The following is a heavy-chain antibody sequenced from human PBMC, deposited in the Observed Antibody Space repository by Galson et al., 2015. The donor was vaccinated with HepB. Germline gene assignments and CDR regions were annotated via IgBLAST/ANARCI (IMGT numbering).Heavy chain of an antibody. J-gene: IGHJ5*02. D-gene: IGHD2-15*01. V-gene: IGHV1-18*01. CDR3: ARGALIVVVDATPNNWFDP. CDR1: GYTFSSYS. Sequence: AVKVSCKASGYTFSSYSITWVRQAPGQGLEWMGWISAYNHKTNYAQKLQGRVIMTTDTSTSTAYMELRSLRPDDTAVYYCARGALIVVVDATPNNWFDPWGQGTLVTVSS. CDR2: ISAYNHKT.